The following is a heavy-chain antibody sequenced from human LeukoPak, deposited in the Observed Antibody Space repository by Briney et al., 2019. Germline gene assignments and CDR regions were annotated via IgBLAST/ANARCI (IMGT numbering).Heavy chain of an antibody. V-gene: IGHV3-33*01. D-gene: IGHD3-22*01. J-gene: IGHJ3*02. CDR1: GFTFSSYG. CDR2: IWYDGSNK. CDR3: ARDYDRNAFDI. Sequence: GGSLRLSCAASGFTFSSYGMHWVRQAPGKGLEWVAVIWYDGSNKYYADSVKGRFTISRDNAKNSLYLQMNSLRAEDTAVYYCARDYDRNAFDIWGQGTMVTVSS.